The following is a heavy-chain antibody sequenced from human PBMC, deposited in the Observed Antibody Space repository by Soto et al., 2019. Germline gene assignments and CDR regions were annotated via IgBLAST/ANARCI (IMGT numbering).Heavy chain of an antibody. CDR2: ISGSGGST. D-gene: IGHD6-19*01. Sequence: PGGSLRLSCTGSRFTFSNYAMSWVRQAPGKGLEWVATISGSGGSTYYADSVKGQFTISRDNSKNTLYLRMNSLRAEDTAIFFCAKDRDTYNSGWSAFDFWGQGTLVTVSS. CDR1: RFTFSNYA. J-gene: IGHJ4*02. V-gene: IGHV3-23*01. CDR3: AKDRDTYNSGWSAFDF.